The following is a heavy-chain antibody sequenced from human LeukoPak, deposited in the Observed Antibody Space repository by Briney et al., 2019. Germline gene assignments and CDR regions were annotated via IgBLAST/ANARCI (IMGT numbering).Heavy chain of an antibody. J-gene: IGHJ6*02. Sequence: PGGSLRLSCAASGFTFSSYAMHWVRQAPGKGLEWVAVISYDGSNKYYADSVKGRFTISRDNSKNTLYLQMNSLRAEDTAVYYCAGTDIAPYYYYYGMDVWGQGTTVTVSS. D-gene: IGHD5-12*01. CDR3: AGTDIAPYYYYYGMDV. CDR1: GFTFSSYA. V-gene: IGHV3-30-3*01. CDR2: ISYDGSNK.